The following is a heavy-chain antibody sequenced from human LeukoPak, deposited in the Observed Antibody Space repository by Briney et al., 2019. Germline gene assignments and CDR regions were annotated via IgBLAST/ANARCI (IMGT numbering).Heavy chain of an antibody. CDR3: ARHFRQLEAINY. Sequence: PSETLSLTCTVSGGSISSSTYYWGWIRQPPGKWLEWIGSIFYSGTTYYNPSLRSRVTISVDTSKNQFALKLSSVTAADTAVYYCARHFRQLEAINYWGQGTLVTVSS. D-gene: IGHD6-6*01. J-gene: IGHJ4*02. CDR1: GGSISSSTYY. V-gene: IGHV4-39*01. CDR2: IFYSGTT.